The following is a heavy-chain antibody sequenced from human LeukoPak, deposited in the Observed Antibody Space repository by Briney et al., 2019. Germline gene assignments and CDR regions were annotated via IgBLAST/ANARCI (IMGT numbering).Heavy chain of an antibody. D-gene: IGHD3-22*01. CDR1: GYTFTGYY. CDR3: ARTYYYDSSGYYYGY. CDR2: INPNSGGT. J-gene: IGHJ4*02. V-gene: IGHV1-2*02. Sequence: ASVKVSCKASGYTFTGYYMHWVRQAPGQGLEWMGWINPNSGGTNYAQKSQGRVTMTRDTSISTAYMELSRLRSDDTAVYYCARTYYYDSSGYYYGYWGQGTLVTVSS.